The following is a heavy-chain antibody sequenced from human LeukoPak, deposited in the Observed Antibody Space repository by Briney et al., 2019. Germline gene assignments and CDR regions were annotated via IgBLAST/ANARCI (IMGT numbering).Heavy chain of an antibody. CDR3: AREVWLFED. CDR2: IYGGGST. J-gene: IGHJ4*02. D-gene: IGHD3-16*01. Sequence: GGSLRLSCAGTGFSVSGNYMAWVRQAPGKGLEWVSTIYGGGSTYYADSVRGRFTISRDNSQNTLYLQMNNLRAEDTAVYYCAREVWLFEDWGQGTLVTVSS. V-gene: IGHV3-66*01. CDR1: GFSVSGNY.